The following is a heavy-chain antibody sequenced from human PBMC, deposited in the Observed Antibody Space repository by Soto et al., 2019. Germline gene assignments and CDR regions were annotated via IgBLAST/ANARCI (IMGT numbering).Heavy chain of an antibody. Sequence: QVQLVQSGAEVKKPGASVKVSCKASGYTFTSYAMHWVRQAPGQRLEWMGWINAGNGNTKYSQKFQGRVTITRDTSASTAYMELSSLRSEDTAVYYCARELMPTVTTADYWGQGTLVTVSS. V-gene: IGHV1-3*01. CDR2: INAGNGNT. CDR1: GYTFTSYA. CDR3: ARELMPTVTTADY. J-gene: IGHJ4*02. D-gene: IGHD4-17*01.